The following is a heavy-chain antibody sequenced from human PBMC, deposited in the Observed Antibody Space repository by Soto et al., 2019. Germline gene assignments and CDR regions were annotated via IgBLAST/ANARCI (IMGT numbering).Heavy chain of an antibody. CDR1: GGSIRSSSYH. CDR2: VFYSGST. J-gene: IGHJ4*02. D-gene: IGHD5-12*01. Sequence: KPSETLSLTCTVSGGSIRSSSYHWDWIRQPPGKGLEWIGSVFYSGSTYYNPSLKSRVTISVDTSKNQFSLKLSSVTAADTAVYYCARHYPGGFEVDYWGQGTLVTVSS. CDR3: ARHYPGGFEVDY. V-gene: IGHV4-39*01.